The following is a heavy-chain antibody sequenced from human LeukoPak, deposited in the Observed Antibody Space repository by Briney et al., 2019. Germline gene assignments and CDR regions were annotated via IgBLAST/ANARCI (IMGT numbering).Heavy chain of an antibody. V-gene: IGHV1-18*01. CDR3: ARSDLATITAGPFEY. D-gene: IGHD5-12*01. CDR2: ISGHQGNT. Sequence: ASVKVSCKASGYTFSTYGITWVRQARGQGLEWMGWISGHQGNTKYAQNFQGRVTMTIDTSTSTAYMDLRSLRSDDTAIYFCARSDLATITAGPFEYWGQGTLVAVSS. J-gene: IGHJ4*02. CDR1: GYTFSTYG.